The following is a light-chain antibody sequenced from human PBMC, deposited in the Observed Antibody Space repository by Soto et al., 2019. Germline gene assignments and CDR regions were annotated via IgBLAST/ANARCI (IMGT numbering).Light chain of an antibody. Sequence: QSVPTQPPSASGSPGQSVTVSCTGTSSDVGGYNYVSWYQQHPGKAPKLIIYEVNKRPSGVPDRFSGSKSGNTASLTVSGLQADDEADYYCASFGGSKVFGGGTKVTVL. CDR2: EVN. V-gene: IGLV2-8*01. CDR3: ASFGGSKV. CDR1: SSDVGGYNY. J-gene: IGLJ2*01.